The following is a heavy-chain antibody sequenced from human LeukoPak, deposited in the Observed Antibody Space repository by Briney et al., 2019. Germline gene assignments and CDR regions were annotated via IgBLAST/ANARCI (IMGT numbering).Heavy chain of an antibody. CDR3: AKDMYYYDSSGYFDY. V-gene: IGHV3-30*18. D-gene: IGHD3-22*01. J-gene: IGHJ4*02. CDR1: GFTFSSYG. Sequence: AGGSLRLSCAASGFTFSSYGMHWVRQAPGKGLEWEAIISYDGSNKYYADSVKGRFTISRDNSKNTLYLQMNSLRAEDTAVYYCAKDMYYYDSSGYFDYWGQGTLVTVSS. CDR2: ISYDGSNK.